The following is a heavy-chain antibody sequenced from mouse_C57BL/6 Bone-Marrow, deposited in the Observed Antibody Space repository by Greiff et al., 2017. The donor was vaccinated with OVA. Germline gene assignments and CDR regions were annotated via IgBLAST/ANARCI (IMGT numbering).Heavy chain of an antibody. CDR2: ISNLAYSI. J-gene: IGHJ1*03. CDR3: AGRGYSKGYFDV. V-gene: IGHV5-15*04. D-gene: IGHD2-5*01. CDR1: GFTFSDYG. Sequence: DVKLVESGGGLVQPGGSLKLSCAASGFTFSDYGMAWVRQAPRKGPEWVAFISNLAYSIYYADTVTGRFTISRENAKNTLYLEMSSLRSEDTAMYYCAGRGYSKGYFDVWGTGTTVTVTS.